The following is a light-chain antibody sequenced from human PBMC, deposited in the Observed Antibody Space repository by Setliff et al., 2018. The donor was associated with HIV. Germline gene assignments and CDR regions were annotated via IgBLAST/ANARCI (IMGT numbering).Light chain of an antibody. CDR1: SSDVGGYKL. Sequence: QSVLTQPASVSGSPGQSITISCTGTSSDVGGYKLVSWYQQYPGKAPKLLISEVSQRPSGVSSRFSASKSGNTASLTISGLQPEDEADYYCCSYAGSSTYVVFGGGTKVTVL. CDR2: EVS. J-gene: IGLJ2*01. V-gene: IGLV2-23*02. CDR3: CSYAGSSTYVV.